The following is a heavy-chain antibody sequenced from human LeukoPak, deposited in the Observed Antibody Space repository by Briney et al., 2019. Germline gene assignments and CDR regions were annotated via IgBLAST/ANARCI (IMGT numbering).Heavy chain of an antibody. CDR2: MNPNSGNT. CDR3: ASAALVNTNWYYFDY. CDR1: GYTFISYD. J-gene: IGHJ4*02. Sequence: GASVKVSCKASGYTFISYDINWVRQATGQGLEWMGWMNPNSGNTGYAQKFQGRVTTTRNTSISTAYMELSSLRSEDTAVYYCASAALVNTNWYYFDYWGQGTLVTVSS. D-gene: IGHD1-1*01. V-gene: IGHV1-8*01.